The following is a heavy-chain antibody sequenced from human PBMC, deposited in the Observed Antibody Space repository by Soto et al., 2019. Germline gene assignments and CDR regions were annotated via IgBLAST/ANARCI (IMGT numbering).Heavy chain of an antibody. CDR2: IWYDGSNK. CDR3: ARSPGIAVAGIYYFDY. CDR1: GFTFSSYG. Sequence: ESGGGVVQPGRSLRLSCAASGFTFSSYGMHWVRQAPGKGLEWVAVIWYDGSNKYYADSVKGRFTISRDNSKNTLYLQMNSLRAEDTAVYYCARSPGIAVAGIYYFDYWGQGTLVTVSS. D-gene: IGHD6-19*01. J-gene: IGHJ4*02. V-gene: IGHV3-33*01.